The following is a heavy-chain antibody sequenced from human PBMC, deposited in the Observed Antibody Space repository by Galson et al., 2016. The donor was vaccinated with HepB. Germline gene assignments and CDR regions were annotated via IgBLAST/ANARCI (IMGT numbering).Heavy chain of an antibody. J-gene: IGHJ4*02. V-gene: IGHV3-74*01. Sequence: SLRLSCAASGFTFSRHWMHWARQAPGKGLAWVSRIKGDGRHTVYADSVQGRFSISRDNAKNTLYLQMNSLRAEDTAVYYCARDNDGYSFEFWGQGTLVTGSS. CDR1: GFTFSRHW. CDR2: IKGDGRHT. CDR3: ARDNDGYSFEF. D-gene: IGHD5-18*01.